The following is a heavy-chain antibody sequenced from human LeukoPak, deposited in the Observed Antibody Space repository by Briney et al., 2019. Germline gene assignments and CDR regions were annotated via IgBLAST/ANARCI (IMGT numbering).Heavy chain of an antibody. J-gene: IGHJ4*02. CDR2: IIPIFGTA. Sequence: WASVKVSCKASGGTFSSYAISWVRQAPGQGLEWMGGIIPIFGTANYAQKFQGRVTITADESTSTAYMELSSPRSEDTAVYYCARQGVPAAFDYWGQGTLVTVSS. D-gene: IGHD2-2*01. V-gene: IGHV1-69*01. CDR1: GGTFSSYA. CDR3: ARQGVPAAFDY.